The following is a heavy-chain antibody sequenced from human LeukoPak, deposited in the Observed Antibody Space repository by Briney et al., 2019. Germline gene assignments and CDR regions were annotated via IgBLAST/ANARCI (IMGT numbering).Heavy chain of an antibody. V-gene: IGHV7-4-1*02. CDR2: INTNTGNP. Sequence: ASVKVSCKASGYTFTSYAMNWVRQAPGQGLEWMGWINTNTGNPTYAQGFTGRFVFSLDTSVSTAYLQISSLKAEDTAVYYCARGGRHYYDSSGYYYDWGQGTLVTVSS. CDR1: GYTFTSYA. J-gene: IGHJ4*02. CDR3: ARGGRHYYDSSGYYYD. D-gene: IGHD3-22*01.